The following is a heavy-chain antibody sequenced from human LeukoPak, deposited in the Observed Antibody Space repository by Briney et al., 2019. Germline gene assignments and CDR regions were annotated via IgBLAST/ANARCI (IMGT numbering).Heavy chain of an antibody. J-gene: IGHJ6*03. V-gene: IGHV4-34*01. CDR2: INHSGSA. CDR1: GGSFRDCY. CDR3: ARGGYCTNGVCYRPMYFYYYMDV. D-gene: IGHD2-8*01. Sequence: SETLSLTCAVYGGSFRDCYLTWIRQSPGKGLEWIGEINHSGSANYNPSLKSRVTISVDTSRNQSSLKMTSVTAADTAVYYCARGGYCTNGVCYRPMYFYYYMDVWGKGTTVTVSS.